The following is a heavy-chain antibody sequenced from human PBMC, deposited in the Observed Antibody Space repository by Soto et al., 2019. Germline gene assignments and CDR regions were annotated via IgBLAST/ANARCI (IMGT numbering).Heavy chain of an antibody. V-gene: IGHV3-30*18. CDR1: GFTFSNHG. Sequence: PGGSLRLSCVASGFTFSNHGMHWVRQAPGKGLEWLAVISYDETNEHYVEPVKGRFTISRDNSKNALYLQMNRLRPEDTAVYRCAKDLTSTISDYGMDVWGQGTTVTVSS. J-gene: IGHJ6*02. CDR2: ISYDETNE. CDR3: AKDLTSTISDYGMDV. D-gene: IGHD2-21*01.